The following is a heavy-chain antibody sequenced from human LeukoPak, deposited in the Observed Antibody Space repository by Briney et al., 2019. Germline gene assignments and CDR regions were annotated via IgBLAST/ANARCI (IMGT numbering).Heavy chain of an antibody. J-gene: IGHJ3*02. D-gene: IGHD3-22*01. Sequence: SETLSLTCTVSGGSISSSSYYWGWIRQPPGKGLEWIGSIYYSGSTYYNPSLKSRVTISVDTSKNQFSLKLSSVTAADTAVHYCARPGLHTYYYDSSGAFDIWGQGTMVTVSS. CDR1: GGSISSSSYY. CDR3: ARPGLHTYYYDSSGAFDI. CDR2: IYYSGST. V-gene: IGHV4-39*01.